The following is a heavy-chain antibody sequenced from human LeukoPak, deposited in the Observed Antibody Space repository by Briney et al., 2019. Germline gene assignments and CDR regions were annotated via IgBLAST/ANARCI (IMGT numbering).Heavy chain of an antibody. CDR1: GGSISSGSYY. V-gene: IGHV4-61*02. Sequence: PAETLSLTCTVSGGSISSGSYYWRWIRQPAGKGLEWIGRIYTSGSTNYNPSLKSRVTISVDTSKNQFSLKLSSVTAADTAVYYCARLTPGWAAVDYWGQGTLVTVSS. CDR3: ARLTPGWAAVDY. J-gene: IGHJ4*02. D-gene: IGHD6-13*01. CDR2: IYTSGST.